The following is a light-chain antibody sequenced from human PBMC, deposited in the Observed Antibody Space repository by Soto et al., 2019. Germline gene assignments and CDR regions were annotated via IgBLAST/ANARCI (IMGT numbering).Light chain of an antibody. V-gene: IGLV2-11*01. CDR3: CSYAGSYTFYV. CDR1: SSDVGGYNY. CDR2: DVS. J-gene: IGLJ1*01. Sequence: QSALTQPRSLSGSPGQSVTISCTGTSSDVGGYNYVSWYQQHPGKAPKLMIYDVSKRPSGVPDRFSGSKSGNTASLTTSGLQAEDEADYYCCSYAGSYTFYVFGTGTKVTVL.